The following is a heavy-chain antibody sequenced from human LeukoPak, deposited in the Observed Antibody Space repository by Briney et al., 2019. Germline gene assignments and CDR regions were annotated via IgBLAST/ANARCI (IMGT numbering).Heavy chain of an antibody. D-gene: IGHD3-22*01. J-gene: IGHJ4*02. Sequence: GSLRLSCAASGFTFSSYSMNWVRQAPGKGLEWVSYISSSSSTIYYADSMKGRFTISRDNAKNSLYLQMNSLRAEDASVYYCARASYDSSGYYFNYWGQGTLVTVSS. CDR2: ISSSSSTI. CDR1: GFTFSSYS. V-gene: IGHV3-48*01. CDR3: ARASYDSSGYYFNY.